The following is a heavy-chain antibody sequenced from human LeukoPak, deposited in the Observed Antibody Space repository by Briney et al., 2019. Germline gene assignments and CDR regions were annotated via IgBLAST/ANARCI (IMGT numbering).Heavy chain of an antibody. CDR2: IYYSGST. D-gene: IGHD1-26*01. V-gene: IGHV4-39*01. CDR1: GGSISSSSYY. Sequence: SETLSLTCTVSGGSISSSSYYWGWIRQPPGKGLEWIGSIYYSGSTYYNPSLKSRVTISVDTSKNQFSLKLSSVTAADTAVYYCASGSYYYHTFDIWGQGTMVTVSS. J-gene: IGHJ3*02. CDR3: ASGSYYYHTFDI.